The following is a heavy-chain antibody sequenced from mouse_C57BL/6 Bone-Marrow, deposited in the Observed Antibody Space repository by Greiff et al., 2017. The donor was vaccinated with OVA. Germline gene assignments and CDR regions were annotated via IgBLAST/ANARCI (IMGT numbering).Heavy chain of an antibody. CDR1: GYSFTGYF. Sequence: EVHLVESGPELVKPGDSVKISCKASGYSFTGYFMNWVMQSHGKSLEWIGRINPYNGDTFYNQKFKGKATLTVDKSSRTAHMELRSLTSEDSAVYYCARRFAYWGQGTLVTVSA. V-gene: IGHV1-20*01. CDR2: INPYNGDT. CDR3: ARRFAY. J-gene: IGHJ3*01.